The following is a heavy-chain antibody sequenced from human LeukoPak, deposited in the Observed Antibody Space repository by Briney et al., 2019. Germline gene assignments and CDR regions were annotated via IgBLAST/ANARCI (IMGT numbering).Heavy chain of an antibody. V-gene: IGHV3-74*01. CDR3: ARAPSEIGGYYPEYFRH. CDR2: IKSDGST. J-gene: IGHJ1*01. CDR1: GFTFSSYW. D-gene: IGHD3-22*01. Sequence: EGPLRLSCAASGFTFSSYWMHWVRQAPGKGLVWVSRIKSDGSTNYADSVKGRFTISRDNAKNTVSLQMNSLRPEDTGVYYCARAPSEIGGYYPEYFRHWGQGTLVTVSS.